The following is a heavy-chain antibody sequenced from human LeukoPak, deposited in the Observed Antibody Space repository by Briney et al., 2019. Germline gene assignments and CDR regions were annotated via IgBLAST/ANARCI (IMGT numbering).Heavy chain of an antibody. CDR3: AREGWPQFSAVAASCVGAFDI. J-gene: IGHJ3*02. Sequence: GGSLRLSCAASGFTFSSYAMHWVRQAPGKGLEWVAVISYDGSNKYYADSVKGRFTISRDNSKNTLYLQMNSLRAEDTAVYYCAREGWPQFSAVAASCVGAFDIWGQGTMVTVSS. CDR2: ISYDGSNK. V-gene: IGHV3-30-3*01. CDR1: GFTFSSYA. D-gene: IGHD6-19*01.